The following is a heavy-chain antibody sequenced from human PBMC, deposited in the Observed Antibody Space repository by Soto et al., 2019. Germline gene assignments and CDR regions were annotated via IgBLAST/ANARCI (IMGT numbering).Heavy chain of an antibody. D-gene: IGHD6-13*01. CDR3: AKDPGIAATGTRYYYYGMDV. V-gene: IGHV3-23*01. CDR1: GFTLSSYA. CDR2: VSASGDSA. J-gene: IGHJ6*02. Sequence: LLLESGGGLVQPGGSLRLSCAASGFTLSSYAMSWVRQAPGKGLEWVSAVSASGDSAFYADSVKGRFTISRDNSKNILFLQMNSLRAEDTAVYFCAKDPGIAATGTRYYYYGMDVWGQGTTVTVSS.